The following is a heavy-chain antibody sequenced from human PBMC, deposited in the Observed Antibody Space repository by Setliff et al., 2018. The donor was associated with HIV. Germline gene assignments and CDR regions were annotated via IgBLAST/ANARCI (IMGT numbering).Heavy chain of an antibody. CDR3: ARVYDSSGYSLSIPGY. J-gene: IGHJ4*01. Sequence: VGSLRLSCAASGFTFSSYWMSWVRQAPGKGLEWVANIKQDGSEKYYVDSVKGRFTISRDNAKNSLYLQMNSLRAEDTAVYYCARVYDSSGYSLSIPGYWGQGTLVTVSS. CDR1: GFTFSSYW. CDR2: IKQDGSEK. V-gene: IGHV3-7*01. D-gene: IGHD3-22*01.